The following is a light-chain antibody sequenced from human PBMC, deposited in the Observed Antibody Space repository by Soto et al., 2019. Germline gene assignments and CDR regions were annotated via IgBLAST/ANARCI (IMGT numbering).Light chain of an antibody. J-gene: IGLJ2*01. CDR1: SSNIGAGYD. V-gene: IGLV1-40*01. CDR3: QSYDTSLRTSV. Sequence: QSVLTQPPSVSGAPGQRVTISCTGSSSNIGAGYDVHWYQQLPGAAPKLLIYRNTNRPSGVTDRFSGSKSGTSASLALTGLQVEDEADYYCQSYDTSLRTSVFGGGTKLTVL. CDR2: RNT.